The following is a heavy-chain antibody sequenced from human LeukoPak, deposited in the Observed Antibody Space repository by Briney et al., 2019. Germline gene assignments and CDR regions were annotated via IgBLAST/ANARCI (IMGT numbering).Heavy chain of an antibody. CDR3: ARGLPSYYGSGSYYKPRYYFDY. CDR2: INHSGST. CDR1: GGSFSGYY. D-gene: IGHD3-10*01. V-gene: IGHV4-34*01. J-gene: IGHJ4*02. Sequence: PSETLSLTCAVYGGSFSGYYWSWIRQPPGKGLEWIGEINHSGSTNYNPSLKSRVTISVDTSKNQFSLKLSSVTAADTAVYYCARGLPSYYGSGSYYKPRYYFDYWGQGTLVTVSS.